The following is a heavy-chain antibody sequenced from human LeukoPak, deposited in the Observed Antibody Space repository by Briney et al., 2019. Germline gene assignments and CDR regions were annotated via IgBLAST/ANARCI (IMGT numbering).Heavy chain of an antibody. J-gene: IGHJ4*02. Sequence: GSLRLSCAASGFTFSNYAMSWVRQAPGKGLEWVSGISGSGDNTYYADSVKGRFTISRDNSKNTLYVQVNSLGTEDTAAYYCAKGSYYDSSGSFYFDHWGQGTLVTVSS. CDR1: GFTFSNYA. CDR3: AKGSYYDSSGSFYFDH. D-gene: IGHD3-22*01. CDR2: ISGSGDNT. V-gene: IGHV3-23*01.